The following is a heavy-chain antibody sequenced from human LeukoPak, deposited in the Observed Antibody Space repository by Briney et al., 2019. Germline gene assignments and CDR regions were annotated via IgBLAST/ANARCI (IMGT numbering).Heavy chain of an antibody. CDR1: GGSFSGYY. CDR2: INHSGST. Sequence: SETLSLTCAVYGGSFSGYYWSWIRQPPGKGLEWIGEINHSGSTNYNPSLKSRVTISVDTSKNQFSLKLSSVTAADTAVYYCARVPRLRYSSSWCFDYWGQGTLVTVSS. D-gene: IGHD6-13*01. V-gene: IGHV4-34*01. J-gene: IGHJ4*02. CDR3: ARVPRLRYSSSWCFDY.